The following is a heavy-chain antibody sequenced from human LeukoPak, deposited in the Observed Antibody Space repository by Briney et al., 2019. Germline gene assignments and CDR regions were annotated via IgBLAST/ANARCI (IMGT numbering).Heavy chain of an antibody. Sequence: SEALSLTCTVSGGSISSYYWSWIRQPPGKGLEGIGYIYYSGSTNYNPSLKSRVTISVDTSKNQFSLKLSSVTAADTAVYYCARSLDDTYYYGSGSYYILDYWGQGTLVTVSS. V-gene: IGHV4-59*08. D-gene: IGHD3-10*01. J-gene: IGHJ4*02. CDR2: IYYSGST. CDR1: GGSISSYY. CDR3: ARSLDDTYYYGSGSYYILDY.